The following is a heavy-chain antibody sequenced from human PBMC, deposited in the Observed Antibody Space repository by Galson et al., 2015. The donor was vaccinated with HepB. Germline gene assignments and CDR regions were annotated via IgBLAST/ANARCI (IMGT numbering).Heavy chain of an antibody. J-gene: IGHJ3*01. V-gene: IGHV3-33*01. CDR2: IWYDGSNK. D-gene: IGHD3-16*01. CDR3: TRDRGGDFDV. Sequence: LRLSCPAPRFNFRSYGMHWVRQAPGKGLEWVAVIWYDGSNKYYVDSVKGRFTISRDNSKNMLYLQMNSLRAEDTAVYFCTRDRGGDFDVWGQGTMVTVSS. CDR1: RFNFRSYG.